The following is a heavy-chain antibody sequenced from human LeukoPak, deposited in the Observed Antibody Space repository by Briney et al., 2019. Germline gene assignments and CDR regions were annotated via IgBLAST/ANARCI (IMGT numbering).Heavy chain of an antibody. D-gene: IGHD3-22*01. CDR3: AKDASRYYDSTGPPGY. CDR1: GFTFSNYA. V-gene: IGHV3-23*01. J-gene: IGHJ4*02. CDR2: ISGSGGST. Sequence: GGSLRLSCAASGFTFSNYAMSWVRQAPGKGLEWVSTISGSGGSTYYADSVKGRFTISRDNSKNTLYLQMNSLRAEDTAIYYCAKDASRYYDSTGPPGYWGQGTLVTVSS.